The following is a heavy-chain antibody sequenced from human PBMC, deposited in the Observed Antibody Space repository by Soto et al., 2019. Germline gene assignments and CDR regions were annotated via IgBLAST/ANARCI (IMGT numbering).Heavy chain of an antibody. CDR1: GFSLTTGGVG. D-gene: IGHD2-21*01. Sequence: QFTLKESGPTLVKPTQTLTLTCTFSGFSLTTGGVGVGWIRQPPGRSLEWLAVIYWNDDRRRSPPLENRLTITKDTSKNQVVLTMTNMDPVDTATYYCIYRRASWDYHGLDVWGQGTPVTVSS. CDR3: IYRRASWDYHGLDV. CDR2: IYWNDDR. V-gene: IGHV2-5*01. J-gene: IGHJ6*02.